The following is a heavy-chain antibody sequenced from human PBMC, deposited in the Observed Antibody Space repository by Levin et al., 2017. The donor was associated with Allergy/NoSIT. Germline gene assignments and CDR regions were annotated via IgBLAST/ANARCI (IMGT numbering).Heavy chain of an antibody. CDR2: MSGSGHIT. J-gene: IGHJ4*02. CDR1: GFTFSNYA. V-gene: IGHV3-23*01. Sequence: PGGSLRLSCAASGFTFSNYAMSWVRQAPGKGLEWVSAMSGSGHITYYADSVKGRFTISRDNSKNTLYLQMNSLRAEDTAVYYCAKEYIYSSSWEFFDYWGQGTRVTVSS. D-gene: IGHD6-13*01. CDR3: AKEYIYSSSWEFFDY.